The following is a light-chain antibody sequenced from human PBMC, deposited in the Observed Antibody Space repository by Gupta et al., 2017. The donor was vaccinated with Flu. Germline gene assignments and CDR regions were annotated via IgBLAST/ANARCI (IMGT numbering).Light chain of an antibody. V-gene: IGLV2-11*01. CDR1: SSDGGGYNY. CDR3: CSYAGSYTFVL. CDR2: DVN. J-gene: IGLJ2*01. Sequence: VTISVTGTSSDGGGYNYVSWHQHHPGKAPKLIIYDVNKRPLGVPDRFSGSKSGSTASLTISGLQAEDEADYYCCSYAGSYTFVLFGGGTKLTVL.